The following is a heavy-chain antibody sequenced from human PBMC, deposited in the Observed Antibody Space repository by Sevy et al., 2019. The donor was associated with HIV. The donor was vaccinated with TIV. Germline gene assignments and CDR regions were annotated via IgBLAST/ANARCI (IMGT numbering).Heavy chain of an antibody. V-gene: IGHV4-61*01. CDR1: GDSVSGGNYY. CDR2: IYYSGST. Sequence: SETLSLTCTVSGDSVSGGNYYWSWIRPAPGKGLEWIGYIYYSGSTNYNPSLKRRVTISIDTSKNQFSPRPTSVTAADTAVYYCARGLFDYWGQGTLVTVSS. CDR3: ARGLFDY. J-gene: IGHJ4*02.